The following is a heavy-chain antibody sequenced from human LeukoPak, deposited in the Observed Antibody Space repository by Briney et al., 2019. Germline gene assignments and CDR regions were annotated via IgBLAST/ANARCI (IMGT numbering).Heavy chain of an antibody. CDR1: GFTFSSHW. Sequence: PGGSLRLSCAASGFTFSSHWMHWVRQAPGKGLVWVSRISSDGSSTSYADSVKGRFTISRDNAKNTLYLQMNSLRAEDTAVYYCARRWLSYYRMDVWGQGTTVTVSS. V-gene: IGHV3-74*01. D-gene: IGHD6-19*01. J-gene: IGHJ6*02. CDR3: ARRWLSYYRMDV. CDR2: ISSDGSST.